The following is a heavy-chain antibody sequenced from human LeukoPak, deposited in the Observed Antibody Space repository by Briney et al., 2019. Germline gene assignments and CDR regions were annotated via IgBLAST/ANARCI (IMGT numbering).Heavy chain of an antibody. D-gene: IGHD6-13*01. CDR1: SGSISSYY. V-gene: IGHV4-59*08. Sequence: SETLSLTCTVSSGSISSYYWSWIRQPPGKGLEWIGYIYYRGSTNYNPSLKSRVTISVDTSKNQFSLWLSFVTAADTAVYYCASAIAAAGFDYWGQGTLVTVSS. CDR3: ASAIAAAGFDY. J-gene: IGHJ4*02. CDR2: IYYRGST.